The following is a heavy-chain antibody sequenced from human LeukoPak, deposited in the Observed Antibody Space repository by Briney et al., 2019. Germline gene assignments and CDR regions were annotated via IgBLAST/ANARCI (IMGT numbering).Heavy chain of an antibody. D-gene: IGHD2-21*01. J-gene: IGHJ6*03. CDR1: GGTFSSYA. Sequence: ASVKVSCKASGGTFSSYAISWVRQAPGQGLEWMGGIIPIFGTANYAQKFQGRVTITADESTSTAYMELSSLRSEDTAVYYCARAPYCGGDCYSPAFNYYYYMDVWGKGTTVTVSS. V-gene: IGHV1-69*13. CDR3: ARAPYCGGDCYSPAFNYYYYMDV. CDR2: IIPIFGTA.